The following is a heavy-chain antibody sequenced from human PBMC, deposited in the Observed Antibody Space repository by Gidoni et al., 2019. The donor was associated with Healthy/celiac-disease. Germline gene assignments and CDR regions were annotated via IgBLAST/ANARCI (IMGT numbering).Heavy chain of an antibody. Sequence: QVTLTESGPVLVKPTEPLTLTCTVSGFSLRNASMGVSWTRQPSGKALEWHAHIFSNDEKSYSTSMKSRLTISKVTSKSQVVLTMTNMYPVDTATYYCARHTVTLFDYWGQGTLVTVSS. D-gene: IGHD4-17*01. CDR3: ARHTVTLFDY. CDR1: GFSLRNASMG. J-gene: IGHJ4*02. V-gene: IGHV2-26*01. CDR2: IFSNDEK.